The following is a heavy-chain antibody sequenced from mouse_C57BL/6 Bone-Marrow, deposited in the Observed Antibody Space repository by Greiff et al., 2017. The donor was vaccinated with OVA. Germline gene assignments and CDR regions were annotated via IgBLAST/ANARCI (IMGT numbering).Heavy chain of an antibody. CDR2: IYPGDGDT. CDR1: GYAFSSYW. V-gene: IGHV1-80*01. D-gene: IGHD1-1*01. CDR3: ARTTVVARNYGDY. J-gene: IGHJ2*01. Sequence: QVQLQQSGAELVKPGASVKISCKASGYAFSSYWMNWVKQRPGKGLEWIGQIYPGDGDTNYNGKFKGKATLTADKSSSTAYMQLSSLTSEDSAVYFCARTTVVARNYGDYWGQGTTLTVSS.